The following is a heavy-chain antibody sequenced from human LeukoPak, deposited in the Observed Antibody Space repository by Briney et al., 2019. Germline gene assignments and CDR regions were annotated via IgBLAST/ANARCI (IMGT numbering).Heavy chain of an antibody. CDR3: ARGRIAKIVVVHSFHYGMDV. J-gene: IGHJ6*02. D-gene: IGHD3-22*01. CDR2: INDYAGNT. Sequence: SETLSLTCDVFGGSFTDYFWTWIRQSPGKGLEWIGEINDYAGNTNYNTSLNSRVSISLEKSKHQFSLELRSVTAADTAVYYCARGRIAKIVVVHSFHYGMDVWGQGTTVTVSS. V-gene: IGHV4-34*01. CDR1: GGSFTDYF.